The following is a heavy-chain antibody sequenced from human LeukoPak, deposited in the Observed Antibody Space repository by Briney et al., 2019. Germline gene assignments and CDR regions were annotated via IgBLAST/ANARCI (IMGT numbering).Heavy chain of an antibody. CDR2: ISSSSSYI. CDR3: ARHDSYGSPYYYYYMDV. V-gene: IGHV3-21*01. J-gene: IGHJ6*03. D-gene: IGHD5-18*01. Sequence: GGSLRLSCAASGFTFSSYSMNWVRQAPGKGLEWVSSISSSSSYIYYADSVKGRFTISRDNAKNSLYLQMNSLRAEDTAVYYCARHDSYGSPYYYYYMDVWGKGTTVTVSS. CDR1: GFTFSSYS.